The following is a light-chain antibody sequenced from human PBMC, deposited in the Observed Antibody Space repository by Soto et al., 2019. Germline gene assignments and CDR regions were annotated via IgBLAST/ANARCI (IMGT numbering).Light chain of an antibody. V-gene: IGKV3-11*01. Sequence: EIVLTQSPATLSLSPGERATLSCRASQNIDTYVAWYQQKPGQVPRLLMYDASNRATGIPARFSGGVSGTEFTLTIRRLEPEEFAGYYCQQRRTWPLTFGGGTKVEIK. J-gene: IGKJ4*01. CDR3: QQRRTWPLT. CDR2: DAS. CDR1: QNIDTY.